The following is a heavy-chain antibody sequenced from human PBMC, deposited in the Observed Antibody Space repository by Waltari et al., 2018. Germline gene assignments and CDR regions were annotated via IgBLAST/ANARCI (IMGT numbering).Heavy chain of an antibody. V-gene: IGHV1-18*01. CDR3: ARVLNYYGSGKYNRYYYGMDV. D-gene: IGHD3-10*01. CDR1: GYTFTSYG. CDR2: ISAYNGNT. J-gene: IGHJ6*02. Sequence: QVQLVQSGAEVKKPGASVKVSCKASGYTFTSYGISWVRQAPGQGLEWMGWISAYNGNTNYAQKLQGRVTMTTDTSTSTAYMELRSLRSDDTAVYYCARVLNYYGSGKYNRYYYGMDVWGQGTTVTVSS.